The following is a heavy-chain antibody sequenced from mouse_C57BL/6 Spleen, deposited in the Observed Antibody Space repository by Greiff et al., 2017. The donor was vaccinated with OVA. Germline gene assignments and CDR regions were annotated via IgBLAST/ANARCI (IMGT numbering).Heavy chain of an antibody. CDR2: IDPSDSET. CDR1: GYTFTSYW. Sequence: VHVKQPGAELVRPGSSVKLSCKASGYTFTSYWMHWVKQRPIQGLEWIGNIDPSDSETHYNQKFKDKATLTVDKSSSTAYMQLSSLTSEDSAVYYCARFYGNYVDYYAMDYWGQGTSVTVSS. J-gene: IGHJ4*01. CDR3: ARFYGNYVDYYAMDY. V-gene: IGHV1-52*01. D-gene: IGHD2-1*01.